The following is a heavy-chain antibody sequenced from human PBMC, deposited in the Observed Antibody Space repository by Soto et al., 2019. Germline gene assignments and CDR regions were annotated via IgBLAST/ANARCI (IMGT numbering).Heavy chain of an antibody. V-gene: IGHV4-34*01. CDR2: INHSGST. CDR3: ARTVVVPAAIRTNWFDP. J-gene: IGHJ5*02. D-gene: IGHD2-2*01. CDR1: GGSFSGYY. Sequence: PSETLSLTCAVYGGSFSGYYWSWIRQPPGKGLEWIGEINHSGSTNYNPSLKSRVTISVDTSKNQFSLKLSSVTAADTAVYYCARTVVVPAAIRTNWFDPWGQGTLVTVSS.